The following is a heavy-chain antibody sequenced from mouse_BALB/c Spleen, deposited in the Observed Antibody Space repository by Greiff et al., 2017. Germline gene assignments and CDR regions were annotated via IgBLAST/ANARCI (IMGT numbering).Heavy chain of an antibody. CDR1: GFTFSSYA. D-gene: IGHD1-1*01. CDR2: ISSGGSYT. J-gene: IGHJ3*01. CDR3: ARLYYYGSSWGFAY. V-gene: IGHV5-9-3*01. Sequence: VQLQQSGGGLVKPGGSLKLSCAASGFTFSSYAMSWVRQTPEKRLEWVATISSGGSYTYYPDSVKGRFTISRDNAKNTLYLQMSSLRSEDTAMYYCARLYYYGSSWGFAYWGQGTLVTVSA.